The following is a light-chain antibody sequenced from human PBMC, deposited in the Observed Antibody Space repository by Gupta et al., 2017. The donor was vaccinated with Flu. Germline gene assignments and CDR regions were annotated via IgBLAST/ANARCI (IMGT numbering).Light chain of an antibody. J-gene: IGKJ5*01. V-gene: IGKV3-11*01. CDR2: DAS. CDR1: QSVSSY. CDR3: QQRSNWPIT. Sequence: EIVLTQSPATLSLSPGERATLSCRASQSVSSYLAWYQQKPGQAPRLLIYDASNRATGIPARFSGSGSGTXCTLTSXSLEPEDCAVYYCQQRSNWPITCGXGTRLEIK.